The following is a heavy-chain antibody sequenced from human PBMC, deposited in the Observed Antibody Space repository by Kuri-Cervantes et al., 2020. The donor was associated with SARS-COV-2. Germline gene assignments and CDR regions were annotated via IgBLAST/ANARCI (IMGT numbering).Heavy chain of an antibody. D-gene: IGHD2-15*01. CDR2: IYSGGST. CDR1: GFTVSSNY. Sequence: GGSLRLSCAASGFTVSSNYMSWVRQAPGKGLEWVSVIYSGGSTYYADSVKGRFTISRDNSKNTLYLQMNSLRAEDTAVYYCARSFRYCSGGSCYDYYYGMDVWGQGTTVTGSS. V-gene: IGHV3-53*01. CDR3: ARSFRYCSGGSCYDYYYGMDV. J-gene: IGHJ6*02.